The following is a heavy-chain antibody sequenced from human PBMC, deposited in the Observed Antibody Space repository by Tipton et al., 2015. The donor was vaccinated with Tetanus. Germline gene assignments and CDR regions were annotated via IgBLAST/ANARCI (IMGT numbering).Heavy chain of an antibody. D-gene: IGHD1-26*01. CDR1: GFTFTNYV. CDR2: VFYSGST. V-gene: IGHV4-59*01. Sequence: LRLSCAASGFTFTNYVMTWVRQAPGKGLEWLGYVFYSGSTDLNPSLKSRVTISVDTSNNLFSLKLTSVTTADTAVYYCVRGVWSPLDNWFDPCGQGTLVTGSS. J-gene: IGHJ5*02. CDR3: VRGVWSPLDNWFDP.